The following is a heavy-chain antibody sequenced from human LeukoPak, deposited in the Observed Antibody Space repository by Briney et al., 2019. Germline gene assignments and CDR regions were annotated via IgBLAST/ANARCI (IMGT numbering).Heavy chain of an antibody. CDR1: GFTFNNFG. CDR2: IRYDGTNK. D-gene: IGHD2-15*01. V-gene: IGHV3-30*02. CDR3: AKPAMVGGSDYYHMDV. Sequence: GGSLRLSCAVSGFTFNNFGMHLVRQAPGRGLEWVAFIRYDGTNKYYVDSVKGRFTISRVNSKKRLFLQMSSLRPEDTAIYFCAKPAMVGGSDYYHMDVWGIGTTVIVSS. J-gene: IGHJ6*03.